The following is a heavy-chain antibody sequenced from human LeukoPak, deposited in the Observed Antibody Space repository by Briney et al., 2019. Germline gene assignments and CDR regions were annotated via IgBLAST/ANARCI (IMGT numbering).Heavy chain of an antibody. D-gene: IGHD6-19*01. J-gene: IGHJ4*02. Sequence: GGSLRLSCAASGFTFSSYAMSWVRQAPGKGLEWVSAISGSGGSTYYADSVKGRFTISRDNSKNTLYLQMNSLRAEDTAVYYCARTGQGYSSGWYGVFDYWGQGTLVTVSS. CDR2: ISGSGGST. CDR1: GFTFSSYA. CDR3: ARTGQGYSSGWYGVFDY. V-gene: IGHV3-23*01.